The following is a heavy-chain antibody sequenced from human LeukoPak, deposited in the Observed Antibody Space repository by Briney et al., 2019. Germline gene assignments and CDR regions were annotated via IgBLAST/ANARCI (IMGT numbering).Heavy chain of an antibody. CDR2: INWNGDST. CDR3: ARPYYYDSSGYPY. D-gene: IGHD3-22*01. CDR1: GFTFSGSA. V-gene: IGHV3-20*04. Sequence: GGSLRLSCAASGFTFSGSAMHWVRQAPGKGLEWVSGINWNGDSTGYADSVKGRFTISRDNAKNSLYLQMNSLRAEDTALYYCARPYYYDSSGYPYWGQGTLATVSS. J-gene: IGHJ4*02.